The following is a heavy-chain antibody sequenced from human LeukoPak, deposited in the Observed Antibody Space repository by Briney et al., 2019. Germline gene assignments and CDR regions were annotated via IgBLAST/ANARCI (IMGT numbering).Heavy chain of an antibody. J-gene: IGHJ4*02. CDR1: GGSIRNYY. CDR3: AGVGRGIDY. Sequence: SETLSLTCTVSGGSIRNYYWSWIRQPPGKGLEWIGYIYNSGSTNYKPSLKSRVTISVDTSKNQFSLKLSSVTAADTAVYYCAGVGRGIDYWGQGTLVTVSS. CDR2: IYNSGST. V-gene: IGHV4-59*01.